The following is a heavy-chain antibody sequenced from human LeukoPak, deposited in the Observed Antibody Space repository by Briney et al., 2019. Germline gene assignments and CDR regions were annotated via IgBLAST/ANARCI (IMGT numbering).Heavy chain of an antibody. Sequence: PSETLSLTCAVSGDSFSGNNYWSWIRQHPGKGLEWIGYIYYSGSTYYNPSLKSRVTISVDTSKNQFSLKLSSVTAADTAVYYCARGPISYYYDSSGRRGNDYWGQGTLVTVSS. J-gene: IGHJ4*02. V-gene: IGHV4-31*11. CDR3: ARGPISYYYDSSGRRGNDY. D-gene: IGHD3-22*01. CDR2: IYYSGST. CDR1: GDSFSGNNY.